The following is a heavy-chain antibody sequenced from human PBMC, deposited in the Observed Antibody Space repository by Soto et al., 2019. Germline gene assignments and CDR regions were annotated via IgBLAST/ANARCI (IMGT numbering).Heavy chain of an antibody. CDR1: GGTFSSYA. J-gene: IGHJ4*02. D-gene: IGHD3-10*01. CDR2: IIPIFGTA. V-gene: IGHV1-69*12. Sequence: QVQLVQSGAEVKKPGSSVKVSCKASGGTFSSYAISWVRQAPGQGLEWMEGIIPIFGTANYAQKFQGRVTITADESTSTAYTELSSLRSEDTAVYYCARTYYYGSGSYLESDYWGQGTLVTVSS. CDR3: ARTYYYGSGSYLESDY.